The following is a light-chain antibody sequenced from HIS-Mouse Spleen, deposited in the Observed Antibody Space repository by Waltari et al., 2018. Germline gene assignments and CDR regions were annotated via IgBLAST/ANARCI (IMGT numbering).Light chain of an antibody. CDR2: AAS. CDR1: QSISSY. Sequence: TQSPATLSASVGDRVTITCRASQSISSYLNWYQQKPGKAPKLLIYAASSLQSGVPSRFSGSGSGTDFTLTISSLQPEDFATYYCQQSYSTPRTFGQGTKVEIK. V-gene: IGKV1-39*01. J-gene: IGKJ1*01. CDR3: QQSYSTPRT.